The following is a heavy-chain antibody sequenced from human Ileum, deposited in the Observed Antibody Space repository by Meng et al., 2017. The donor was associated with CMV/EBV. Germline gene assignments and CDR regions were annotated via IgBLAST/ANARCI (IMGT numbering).Heavy chain of an antibody. Sequence: ASGFTFSSYSMNWVRQAPGMGLEWVSSISSSSSYMYYSDSVKGRFTISRDNAKNSLYLQVNSLRAEDTAVYYCARERGYSYGYADYWGQGTLVTVSS. CDR3: ARERGYSYGYADY. J-gene: IGHJ4*02. CDR2: ISSSSSYM. CDR1: GFTFSSYS. V-gene: IGHV3-21*01. D-gene: IGHD5-18*01.